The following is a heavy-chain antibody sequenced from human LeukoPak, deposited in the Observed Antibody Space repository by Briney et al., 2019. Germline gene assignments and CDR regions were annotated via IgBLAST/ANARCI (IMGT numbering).Heavy chain of an antibody. V-gene: IGHV4-30-2*01. J-gene: IGHJ3*02. Sequence: SQTLSLTCAVSGGSISSGGYSWSWIRQPPGKGLEWIGYIYHSGSAYYNPSLESRVTISVDRSKNQFSLKLSSVTAADTAVYYCARARDYRAFDIWGQGTMVTVSS. CDR2: IYHSGSA. D-gene: IGHD4-11*01. CDR1: GGSISSGGYS. CDR3: ARARDYRAFDI.